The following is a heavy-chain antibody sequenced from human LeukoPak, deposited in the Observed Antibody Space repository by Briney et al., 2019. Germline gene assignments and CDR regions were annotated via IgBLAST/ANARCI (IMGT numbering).Heavy chain of an antibody. V-gene: IGHV3-30*02. J-gene: IGHJ4*02. Sequence: GGSLRLSCAASGFTFSSYGMHWVRQAPGKGLEWVAFIRYDGSNKYYADSVKGRFTISRDNSKNTLYLQMNSLRAEDTAVYYCAVSVVSGSEPFDYWGQGTLVTVSS. CDR3: AVSVVSGSEPFDY. CDR2: IRYDGSNK. CDR1: GFTFSSYG. D-gene: IGHD3-10*01.